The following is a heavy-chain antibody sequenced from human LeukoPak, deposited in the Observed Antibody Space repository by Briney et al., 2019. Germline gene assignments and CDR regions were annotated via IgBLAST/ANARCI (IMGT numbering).Heavy chain of an antibody. CDR3: TGYMEAVGATLGDY. Sequence: GGSLRLSCAASGFTFSDSAIHWVRRPSGKGLEWVGRIRSKTNTYATAYAASVKGRFTISRDDSKNTAYLQMNSLKTEDTAVYYCTGYMEAVGATLGDYWGQGSLVTVSS. J-gene: IGHJ4*02. CDR2: IRSKTNTYAT. D-gene: IGHD1-26*01. V-gene: IGHV3-73*01. CDR1: GFTFSDSA.